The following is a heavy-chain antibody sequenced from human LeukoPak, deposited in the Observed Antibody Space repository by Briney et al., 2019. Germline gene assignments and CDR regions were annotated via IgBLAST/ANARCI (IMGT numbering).Heavy chain of an antibody. CDR1: GGSISSYY. Sequence: SETLSLTCTVSGGSISSYYWSWTRQPPGKGLEWIGYIYYSGSTNYNPSLKSRVTISVDTSKNQFSLKLSSVTAADTAVYYCARDLYCGGDCYSNWFDPWGQGTLVTVSS. CDR2: IYYSGST. D-gene: IGHD2-21*02. CDR3: ARDLYCGGDCYSNWFDP. J-gene: IGHJ5*02. V-gene: IGHV4-59*01.